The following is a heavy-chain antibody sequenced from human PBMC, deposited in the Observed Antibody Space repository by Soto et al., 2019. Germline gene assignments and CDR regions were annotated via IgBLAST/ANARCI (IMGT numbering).Heavy chain of an antibody. CDR1: GYTFTSYG. J-gene: IGHJ4*02. CDR3: ARSDTYEYYDYIWGSYRHPYYFDY. Sequence: ASVKVSCKASGYTFTSYGISWVRQAPGQGLEWMGWISAYNGNTNYAQKLQGRVTMTTDTSTSTAYMELRSLRSDDTAVYYCARSDTYEYYDYIWGSYRHPYYFDYWGQGTLVTVSS. CDR2: ISAYNGNT. D-gene: IGHD3-16*02. V-gene: IGHV1-18*01.